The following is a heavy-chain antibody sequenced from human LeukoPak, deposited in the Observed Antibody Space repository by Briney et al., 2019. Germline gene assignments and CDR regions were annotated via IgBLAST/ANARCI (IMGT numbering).Heavy chain of an antibody. Sequence: GGSLRLSCAASGFTFNTFLMTWVRQAPGKGLEWVANINHNGTEKYYMDSVGGRFTISRDNAKNSLSLEMKSLRLDDTAVYYCARDGGDLWPLDEWGRGTLVTVSS. CDR2: INHNGTEK. V-gene: IGHV3-7*01. CDR3: ARDGGDLWPLDE. J-gene: IGHJ4*02. CDR1: GFTFNTFL. D-gene: IGHD3-16*01.